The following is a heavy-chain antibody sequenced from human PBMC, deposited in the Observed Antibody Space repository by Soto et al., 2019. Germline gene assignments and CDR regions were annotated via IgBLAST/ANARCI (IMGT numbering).Heavy chain of an antibody. V-gene: IGHV5-51*01. Sequence: PGEALKISCKGSGYSFTSYWIGWVRQMPGKGLEWMGIIYPGDSDARYSPSFQGQVTISADKSISTAYLQWSSPKASDTAMYYCACVFHVAGKSAYYYYGMDVWGQGTTVTVSS. CDR3: ACVFHVAGKSAYYYYGMDV. CDR2: IYPGDSDA. D-gene: IGHD6-19*01. CDR1: GYSFTSYW. J-gene: IGHJ6*02.